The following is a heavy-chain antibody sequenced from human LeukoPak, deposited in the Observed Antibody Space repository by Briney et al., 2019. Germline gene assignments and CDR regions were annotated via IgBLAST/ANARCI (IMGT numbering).Heavy chain of an antibody. D-gene: IGHD5-18*01. CDR1: GFTFSSYG. CDR3: AKDRYGPSDY. Sequence: PGRSLRLSCAASGFTFSSYGMHWVRQAPGKGLEWVAVISYDGSNKYYADSVKGRFTISRDNSKNTLYLQMNSLRAEDTAVYYCAKDRYGPSDYWGQGTLVTVSS. V-gene: IGHV3-30*18. CDR2: ISYDGSNK. J-gene: IGHJ4*02.